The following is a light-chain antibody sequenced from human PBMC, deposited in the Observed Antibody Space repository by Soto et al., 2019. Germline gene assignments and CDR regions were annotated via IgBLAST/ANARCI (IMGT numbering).Light chain of an antibody. CDR3: QDCALTSFT. V-gene: IGKV3-20*01. J-gene: IGKJ3*01. CDR2: GAT. CDR1: QSIARSY. Sequence: EIVLTQSPGTLSLSPGERATLSCRASQSIARSYIVWYQQKPGQAPRLLIYGATSRATGIPDRFSGSGSGQHFTLTISRLAPEDVAVYCCQDCALTSFTFGPGTKVDIK.